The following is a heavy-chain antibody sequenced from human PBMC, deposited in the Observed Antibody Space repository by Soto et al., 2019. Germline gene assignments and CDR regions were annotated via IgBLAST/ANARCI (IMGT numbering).Heavy chain of an antibody. J-gene: IGHJ4*02. D-gene: IGHD3-3*01. V-gene: IGHV4-4*02. CDR2: MFHSGGA. CDR1: DGSISTYDW. Sequence: KTSETLSLTCVVSDGSISTYDWWTWVRQPPGKGLEWIGKMFHSGGADYSPSLKSRVTISADSSKNHFSLWLTAVTAADTAVYYCATGNVDSMLEYWGQGTQVTVSS. CDR3: ATGNVDSMLEY.